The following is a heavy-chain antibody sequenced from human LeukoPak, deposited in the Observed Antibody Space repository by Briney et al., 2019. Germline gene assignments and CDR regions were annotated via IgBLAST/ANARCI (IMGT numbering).Heavy chain of an antibody. J-gene: IGHJ4*02. CDR1: GFTFSSYA. CDR3: ARDSTYYYESGSSGPHYFDS. Sequence: TGGSLRLSCAASGFTFSSYAMHWVRQAPGKGLEWVALISFDGVYTYYADSVKGRFAISRDNSENTLYLQLNSLRAEDTAVYYYARDSTYYYESGSSGPHYFDSWGQGTLVTVSS. V-gene: IGHV3-30*01. D-gene: IGHD3-10*01. CDR2: ISFDGVYT.